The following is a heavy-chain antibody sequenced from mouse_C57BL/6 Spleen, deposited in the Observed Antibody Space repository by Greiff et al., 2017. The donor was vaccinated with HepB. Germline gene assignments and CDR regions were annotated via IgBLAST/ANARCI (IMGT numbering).Heavy chain of an antibody. CDR1: GYTFTDYE. D-gene: IGHD1-1*01. V-gene: IGHV1-15*01. J-gene: IGHJ1*03. CDR3: TRNGEYYGSSYVRYFEG. CDR2: IDPETGGT. Sequence: VQLQQSGAELVRPGASVTLSCKASGYTFTDYEMHWVKQTPVHGLDWIGAIDPETGGTAYNQKFKGKAILTADKSSSTAYMELRSLTSEDSAVYYCTRNGEYYGSSYVRYFEGWGTGTTVTVAS.